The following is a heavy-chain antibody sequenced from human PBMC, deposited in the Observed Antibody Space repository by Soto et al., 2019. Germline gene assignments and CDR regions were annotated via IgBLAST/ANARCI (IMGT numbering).Heavy chain of an antibody. V-gene: IGHV4-34*01. CDR1: GGSFSGYY. Sequence: SETLSLTCAVYGGSFSGYYWSWIRQPPGKGLEWIGEINHSGSTNYNPSLKSRVTISVDTSKNQFSLKLSSVTAADTAVYYCARGADFWSGYFSPFDYWGQGTLVTVSS. J-gene: IGHJ4*02. D-gene: IGHD3-3*01. CDR2: INHSGST. CDR3: ARGADFWSGYFSPFDY.